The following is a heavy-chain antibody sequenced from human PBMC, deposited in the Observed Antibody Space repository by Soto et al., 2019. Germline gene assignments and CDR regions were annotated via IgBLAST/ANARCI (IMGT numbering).Heavy chain of an antibody. V-gene: IGHV4-59*01. J-gene: IGHJ6*02. CDR3: ARTPYNHYGMDV. Sequence: PSETLSLTCTVSGGSISSYYWCWIRQQRGKGLEWIGYIYYSGSTNYNPSLVSLVTISVDTSKYQFSLKLSAVTAAESAVYCCARTPYNHYGMDVWGQGTTVTVSS. CDR1: GGSISSYY. D-gene: IGHD1-20*01. CDR2: IYYSGST.